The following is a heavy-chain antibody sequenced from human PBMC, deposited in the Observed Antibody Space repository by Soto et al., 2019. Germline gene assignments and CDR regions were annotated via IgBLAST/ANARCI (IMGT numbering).Heavy chain of an antibody. CDR1: GGSISSGDYY. V-gene: IGHV4-30-4*01. CDR3: AREPELHYYDSSIEFDP. Sequence: SETLSLTCTVSGGSISSGDYYWSWIRQPPGKGLEWIGYIYYSGSTYYNPSLKSRVTISVDTSKNQFSLKLSSVTAADTAVYYCAREPELHYYDSSIEFDPWCQGTLVTVSS. J-gene: IGHJ5*02. CDR2: IYYSGST. D-gene: IGHD3-22*01.